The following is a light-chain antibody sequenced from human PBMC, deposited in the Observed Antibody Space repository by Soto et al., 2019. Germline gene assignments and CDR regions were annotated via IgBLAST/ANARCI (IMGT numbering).Light chain of an antibody. CDR1: GSDIGAYNY. CDR2: GVT. Sequence: QSALTQPASVSGSPGQSITISCTGSGSDIGAYNYVSWYQQHPGKAPKLLIHGVTRRPSGVSSRFSGSKSGNTASLTISGLQADDEADYYCSSYTSNSNPYVFGTGTKLTVL. V-gene: IGLV2-14*01. J-gene: IGLJ1*01. CDR3: SSYTSNSNPYV.